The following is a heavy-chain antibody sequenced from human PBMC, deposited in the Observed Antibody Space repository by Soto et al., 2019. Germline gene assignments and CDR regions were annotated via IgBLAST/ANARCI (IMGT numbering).Heavy chain of an antibody. J-gene: IGHJ6*02. CDR3: ARGLPSSGWYGHYGMDV. Sequence: SETLSLTCAVYGGSFSGYYWSWIRQPPGKGLEWIGEINHSGSTNYNPSLKSRVTISVDTSKNQFSLKLSSVTAADTAVYYCARGLPSSGWYGHYGMDVWGQGTTVTVSS. V-gene: IGHV4-34*01. CDR1: GGSFSGYY. CDR2: INHSGST. D-gene: IGHD6-19*01.